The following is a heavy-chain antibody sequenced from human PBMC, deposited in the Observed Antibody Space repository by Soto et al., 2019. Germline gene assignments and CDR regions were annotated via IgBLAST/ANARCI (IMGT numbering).Heavy chain of an antibody. CDR2: IWYDGSNK. J-gene: IGHJ6*02. Sequence: GGSLRLSCAASGFTFSSYGMHWVRQAPGKGLEWVAVIWYDGSNKYYADSVKGRFTTSRDNSKNTLYLQMNSLRAEDTAVYYCARGRAGRSNQYYYGMDVWGQGTTVTVSS. CDR3: ARGRAGRSNQYYYGMDV. V-gene: IGHV3-33*01. CDR1: GFTFSSYG.